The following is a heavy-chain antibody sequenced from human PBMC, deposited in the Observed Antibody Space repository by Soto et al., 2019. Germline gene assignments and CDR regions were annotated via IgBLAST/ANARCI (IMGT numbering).Heavy chain of an antibody. V-gene: IGHV3-48*01. J-gene: IGHJ4*02. D-gene: IGHD2-21*02. CDR1: GFTFSSYS. CDR2: ISSSSSTI. CDR3: ARDTDDYYFDY. Sequence: GGSLRLSCAASGFTFSSYSMNWVRQAPGKGLEWVSYISSSSSTIYYADSVKGRFTISRDNAKNSLYLQMNSLRAEDTAVYYCARDTDDYYFDYWGQGTLVTVSS.